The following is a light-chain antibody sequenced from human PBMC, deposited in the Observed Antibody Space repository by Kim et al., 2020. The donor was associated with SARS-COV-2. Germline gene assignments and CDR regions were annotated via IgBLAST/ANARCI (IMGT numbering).Light chain of an antibody. Sequence: GASVKLTCTLSSGHSNYAIAWHQQQPGKGPRYLMKVNSDGSHSNGDGIPHRFSGSSSGAERYLTISSLQSEDETDYYCQTWGTGWVFGGGTQLTVL. CDR1: SGHSNYA. CDR2: VNSDGSH. CDR3: QTWGTGWV. V-gene: IGLV4-69*02. J-gene: IGLJ3*02.